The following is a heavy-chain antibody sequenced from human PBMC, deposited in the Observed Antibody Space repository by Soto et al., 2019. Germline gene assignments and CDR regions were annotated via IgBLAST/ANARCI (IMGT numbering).Heavy chain of an antibody. CDR3: VRDRGYSGYTF. D-gene: IGHD5-12*01. CDR1: GFTFSDYY. V-gene: IGHV3-11*06. CDR2: ITSSSTNFT. Sequence: GGSLRLSCAASGFTFSDYYMSWIRQAPGKGLEWVAYITSSSTNFTNYADSVRGRFTISRDNARDSVYLQMNSLRPEDTAVYYCVRDRGYSGYTFWGQGTQVTVSS. J-gene: IGHJ4*02.